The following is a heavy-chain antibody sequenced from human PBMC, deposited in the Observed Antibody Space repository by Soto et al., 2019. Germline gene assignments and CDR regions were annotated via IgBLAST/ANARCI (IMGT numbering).Heavy chain of an antibody. CDR2: ISSSSSTI. D-gene: IGHD1-1*01. CDR3: AREGWNPRGTLGAFDI. V-gene: IGHV3-48*02. J-gene: IGHJ3*02. Sequence: PGGSLSLSCAASGFSFSSYSMNWVRQAPGKGLEWVSYISSSSSTIYFAESVKGRFTFSRDNAKNSLYLQINSLRDEDTAVFYCAREGWNPRGTLGAFDIWGQGTMVTVSS. CDR1: GFSFSSYS.